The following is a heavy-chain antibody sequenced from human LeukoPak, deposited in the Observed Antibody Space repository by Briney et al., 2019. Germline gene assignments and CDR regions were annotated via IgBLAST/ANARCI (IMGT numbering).Heavy chain of an antibody. CDR1: GGSVSSGSYY. J-gene: IGHJ4*02. CDR3: ARGSQSLGYCSGGSCRAKIFDY. V-gene: IGHV4-61*01. CDR2: MYYSGSS. D-gene: IGHD2-15*01. Sequence: SETLSLTCTVSGGSVSSGSYYWSWIRQPPGKGLEWIGYMYYSGSSNYNPSLKSRVTISVDTSKNQFSLKLSSVTAADTAVYYCARGSQSLGYCSGGSCRAKIFDYWGQGTLVTVSS.